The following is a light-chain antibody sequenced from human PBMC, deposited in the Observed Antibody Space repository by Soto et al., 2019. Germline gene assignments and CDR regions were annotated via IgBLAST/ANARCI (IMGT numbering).Light chain of an antibody. CDR3: LQSYGTPLT. CDR2: AAS. CDR1: QSINIY. V-gene: IGKV1-39*01. Sequence: DIPMTQSPSSLSASVGDTITITCRASQSINIYLNWYQHKQGKAPSLLIYAASILQNGGPSRFSGSGSGTDVTLTISSLQREDFATYCCLQSYGTPLTCGGGAKVEIK. J-gene: IGKJ4*02.